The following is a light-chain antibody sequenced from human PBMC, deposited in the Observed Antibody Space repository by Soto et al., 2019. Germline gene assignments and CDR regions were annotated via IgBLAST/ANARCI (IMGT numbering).Light chain of an antibody. CDR1: SSNIGAGYD. Sequence: QSVLTQPPSVSGAPGQRVTISCTGSSSNIGAGYDVHWYQQLPGTAPKLLIYGNSNRPSVVPDRFSGSKSGTSASLAITGIQAEDEADYYCQSYDSSLSGWVFGGGTKLTVL. CDR2: GNS. CDR3: QSYDSSLSGWV. J-gene: IGLJ3*02. V-gene: IGLV1-40*01.